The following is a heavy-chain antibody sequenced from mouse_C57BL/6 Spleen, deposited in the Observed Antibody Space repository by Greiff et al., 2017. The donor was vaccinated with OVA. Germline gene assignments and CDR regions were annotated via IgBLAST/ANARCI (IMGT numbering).Heavy chain of an antibody. D-gene: IGHD3-1*01. CDR1: GYTFTDYY. CDR2: INPNNGGT. Sequence: EVQLQQSGPELVKPGASVKISCKASGYTFTDYYMNWVKQSHGKSLEWIGDINPNNGGTSYNQKFKGKATLTVDKSSSTAYMELRSLTSEDSAVYYCATSFQLGAMDYWGQGTSVTVSS. V-gene: IGHV1-26*01. CDR3: ATSFQLGAMDY. J-gene: IGHJ4*01.